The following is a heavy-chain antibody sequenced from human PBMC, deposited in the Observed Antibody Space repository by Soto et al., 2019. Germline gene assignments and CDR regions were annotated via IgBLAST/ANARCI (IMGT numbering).Heavy chain of an antibody. V-gene: IGHV4-59*01. Sequence: PSETLSLTCTVSGGSISSYYWSWIRQPPGKGLEWIGYIYYSGSTNYNPSLKSRVTISVDTSKNQFSLKVSSVTAADTAGYYCARDNHYYGSGSSEIYYFDYWGQGTLVTVSS. CDR1: GGSISSYY. CDR3: ARDNHYYGSGSSEIYYFDY. J-gene: IGHJ4*02. CDR2: IYYSGST. D-gene: IGHD3-10*01.